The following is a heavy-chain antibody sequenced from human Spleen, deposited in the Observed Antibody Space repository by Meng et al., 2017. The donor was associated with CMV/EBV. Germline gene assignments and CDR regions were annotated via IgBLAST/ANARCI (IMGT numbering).Heavy chain of an antibody. CDR1: GYTFTSYG. Sequence: ASVKVSCKASGYTFTSYGISWVRQAPGQGLEWMGWISAYNGNTNYAQKLQGRVTMTTDTSTSTAYMELRSLRSADTAVYYCASDFLTGRNWFDPWGQGTRVTVSS. V-gene: IGHV1-18*01. J-gene: IGHJ5*02. CDR3: ASDFLTGRNWFDP. CDR2: ISAYNGNT. D-gene: IGHD3-9*01.